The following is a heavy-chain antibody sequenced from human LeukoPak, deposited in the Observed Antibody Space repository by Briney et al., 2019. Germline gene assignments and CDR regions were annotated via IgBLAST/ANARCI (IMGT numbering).Heavy chain of an antibody. CDR1: GFTFSSYR. CDR3: ARVSNFWRGFYYYYYYMDV. CDR2: IKQDGSEK. Sequence: GGSLRLSCAASGFTFSSYRMSWVRQAPGKGLEWVANIKQDGSEKYYVDSVKGRFTISRDNAKNSLYLQMNSLRAEDTAVYYCARVSNFWRGFYYYYYYMDVWGKGTTVTVSS. J-gene: IGHJ6*03. V-gene: IGHV3-7*01. D-gene: IGHD3-3*01.